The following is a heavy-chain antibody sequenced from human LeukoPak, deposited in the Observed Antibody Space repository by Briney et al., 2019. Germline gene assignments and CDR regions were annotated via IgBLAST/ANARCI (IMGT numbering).Heavy chain of an antibody. Sequence: SETLSLTCTVSGDSINTKSYYWGWIRQPPGKGLEWIGSIYYSGNTYYNPSPKSRLTLTIDTSKNQFSLRLSAVTAADTAVYYCARHSYGTFDYWGQGTLVTVSS. CDR3: ARHSYGTFDY. D-gene: IGHD5-18*01. V-gene: IGHV4-39*01. CDR2: IYYSGNT. J-gene: IGHJ4*02. CDR1: GDSINTKSYY.